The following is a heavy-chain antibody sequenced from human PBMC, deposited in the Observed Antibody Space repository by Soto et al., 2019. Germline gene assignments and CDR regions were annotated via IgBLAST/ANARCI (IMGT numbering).Heavy chain of an antibody. CDR1: GGSISSGDYY. D-gene: IGHD4-17*01. CDR3: ARNDYGDQKPPFPDY. V-gene: IGHV4-30-4*01. CDR2: IYYSGST. J-gene: IGHJ4*02. Sequence: QVQLQESGPGLVKPSKTLSLTCTVSGGSISSGDYYWSWIRQPPGKGLEWIGYIYYSGSTYYNPSLKSRVTISVDTSKNQFSLKLSSVTAADTAVYYCARNDYGDQKPPFPDYWGQGTLVTVSS.